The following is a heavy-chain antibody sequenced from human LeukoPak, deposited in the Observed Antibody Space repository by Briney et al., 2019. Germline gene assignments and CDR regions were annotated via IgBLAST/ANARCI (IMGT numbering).Heavy chain of an antibody. CDR1: GFTFGSYA. D-gene: IGHD6-25*01. V-gene: IGHV3-23*01. J-gene: IGHJ3*02. Sequence: PGGSLRLSCAASGFTFGSYAMSWVRQIPGKGLEWVSALSARGGRTFYADSVNGRFTISRDNSKNTLYLQMNSLRAEDTALYYCAKGGSGWPTRDAFDIWGQGTMVTVSS. CDR3: AKGGSGWPTRDAFDI. CDR2: LSARGGRT.